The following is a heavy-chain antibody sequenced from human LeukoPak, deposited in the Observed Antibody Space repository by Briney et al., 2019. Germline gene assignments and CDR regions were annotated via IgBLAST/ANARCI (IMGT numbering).Heavy chain of an antibody. Sequence: GGSLRLSCAASGFTFSSYGMHWVRQAPGKGLEWVAVIWYDGSNKYYADSVKGRFTISRDNSKNTLYLQMNSLRAEDTAVYYCAREGDYYGSGSYYAPEVDYWGQGTLVTVSS. CDR1: GFTFSSYG. D-gene: IGHD3-10*01. CDR2: IWYDGSNK. J-gene: IGHJ4*02. V-gene: IGHV3-33*01. CDR3: AREGDYYGSGSYYAPEVDY.